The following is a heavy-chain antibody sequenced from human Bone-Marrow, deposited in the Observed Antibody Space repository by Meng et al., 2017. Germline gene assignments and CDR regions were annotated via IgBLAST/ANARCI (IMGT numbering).Heavy chain of an antibody. D-gene: IGHD1-14*01. CDR1: GFTFSSYS. J-gene: IGHJ6*02. V-gene: IGHV3-21*04. Sequence: GESLKISCAASGFTFSSYSMNWVRQAPGKGLEWVSSISSSSSYIYYADSVKGRFTISRDNAKNSLYLQMNSLRAEDMALYYCVKDITPGGADVWGQGTTVTVSS. CDR2: ISSSSSYI. CDR3: VKDITPGGADV.